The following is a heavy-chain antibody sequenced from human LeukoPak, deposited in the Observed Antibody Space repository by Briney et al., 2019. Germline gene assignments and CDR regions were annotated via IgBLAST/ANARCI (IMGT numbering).Heavy chain of an antibody. Sequence: GGSLRLSCGASGFTFSSYWMSWVRQAPGKGLEWVANIKQDGSEKYYVDSVKGRFTISRDNAKNSLYLQMNSLRAEDTAVYYCARDRRIFGVITIPGWFDPWGQGTLVTVSS. V-gene: IGHV3-7*01. CDR2: IKQDGSEK. CDR1: GFTFSSYW. J-gene: IGHJ5*02. CDR3: ARDRRIFGVITIPGWFDP. D-gene: IGHD3-3*01.